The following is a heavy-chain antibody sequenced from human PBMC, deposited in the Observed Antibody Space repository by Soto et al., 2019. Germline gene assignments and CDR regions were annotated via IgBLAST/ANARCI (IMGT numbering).Heavy chain of an antibody. V-gene: IGHV4-61*01. J-gene: IGHJ4*02. CDR2: IYYIGTT. D-gene: IGHD3-16*01. CDR3: AREQKQLSRYGGDFDY. CDR1: DGSVNSGNYY. Sequence: QVQLQESGPGLVKPSETLSLTCSVSDGSVNSGNYYWSWIRQPPGKGLEWIGHIYYIGTTNYNPSLKLRVTISVDTSKSQCSLKVTSVTAADTAVYFCAREQKQLSRYGGDFDYWGQGILVTVSS.